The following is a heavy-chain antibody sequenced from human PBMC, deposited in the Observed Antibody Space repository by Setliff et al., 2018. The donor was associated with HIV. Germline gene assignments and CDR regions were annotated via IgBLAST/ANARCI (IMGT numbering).Heavy chain of an antibody. J-gene: IGHJ6*03. CDR3: ARDFGASGYYIFTGYMDV. V-gene: IGHV4-4*07. D-gene: IGHD3-3*01. CDR1: GGSINNYY. CDR2: IYPTGVT. Sequence: SETLSLTCTVSGGSINNYYWTWIRQPAGKGLEWIGRIYPTGVTNYNPSLMSRLTMSVDMSKNQFSLKLSSVTAADTAVYYCARDFGASGYYIFTGYMDVWGKGNTVTVSS.